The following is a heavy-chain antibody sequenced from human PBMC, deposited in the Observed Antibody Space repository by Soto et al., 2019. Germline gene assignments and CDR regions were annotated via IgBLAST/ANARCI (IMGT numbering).Heavy chain of an antibody. CDR2: IYYSGST. CDR3: ARDRGGDTAMAYYYYYYGMDV. J-gene: IGHJ6*02. V-gene: IGHV4-59*01. CDR1: GGSISSYY. Sequence: SETLSLTCTVSGGSISSYYWSWIRQPPGKGLEWIGYIYYSGSTNYNPPLKSRVTISVDTSKNQCSLKLSSVTAADTAVYYCARDRGGDTAMAYYYYYYGMDVWGQGTTVTVSS. D-gene: IGHD5-18*01.